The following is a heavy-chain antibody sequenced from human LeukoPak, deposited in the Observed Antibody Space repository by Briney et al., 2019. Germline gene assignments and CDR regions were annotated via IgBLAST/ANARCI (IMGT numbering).Heavy chain of an antibody. CDR1: GGSISSYY. CDR3: ARASGGEPIWGGWFDP. V-gene: IGHV4-59*01. D-gene: IGHD1-14*01. Sequence: PSETLSLTCTVSGGSISSYYWSWIRQPPGKGLEWIGYIYYSGSTNYNPSLKSRVTISVDTSKNQFSLKLSSVTAADTAVYYCARASGGEPIWGGWFDPWGQGTLVTVSS. J-gene: IGHJ5*02. CDR2: IYYSGST.